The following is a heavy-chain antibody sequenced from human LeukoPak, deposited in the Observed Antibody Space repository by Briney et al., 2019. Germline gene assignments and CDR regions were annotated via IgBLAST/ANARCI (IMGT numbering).Heavy chain of an antibody. Sequence: SETLSLTCTVSGGSISSGGYYWSWIRQHPGKGLEWIGYIYYSGSTYYNPSLKSRVTISVDTSKNQFSLKLSSVTAADTAVYYCASAAPMIHAFDIWGQGTMVTASS. CDR1: GGSISSGGYY. CDR3: ASAAPMIHAFDI. J-gene: IGHJ3*02. D-gene: IGHD2-15*01. V-gene: IGHV4-31*03. CDR2: IYYSGST.